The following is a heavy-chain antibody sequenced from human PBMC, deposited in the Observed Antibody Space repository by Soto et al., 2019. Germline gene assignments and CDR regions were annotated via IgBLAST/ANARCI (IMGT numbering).Heavy chain of an antibody. J-gene: IGHJ4*02. D-gene: IGHD3-3*01. Sequence: EVQLVESGGGLVKPGGSLRLSCAASGFTFSNAWMSWVRQAPGKGLEWVGRIKSKTDGGTTDYAAPVKGRFTISRDHSKNTLYLQMNSLKTEDTAVYYCTAYDFWSGYWFDYWGQGTLFTVSS. CDR1: GFTFSNAW. V-gene: IGHV3-15*01. CDR2: IKSKTDGGTT. CDR3: TAYDFWSGYWFDY.